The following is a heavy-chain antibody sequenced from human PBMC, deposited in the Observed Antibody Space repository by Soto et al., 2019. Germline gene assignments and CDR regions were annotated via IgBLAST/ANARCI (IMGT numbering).Heavy chain of an antibody. J-gene: IGHJ3*02. CDR1: GFTFSDYY. Sequence: GGSLRLSCAASGFTFSDYYMSWIRQAPGKGLEWVSYISSSGSTIYYADSVKGRFTISRDNAKNSLYLQMNSLRAEDTAVYYCARETPSNWNSGAFDIWGQGTMVTVSS. V-gene: IGHV3-11*01. CDR2: ISSSGSTI. CDR3: ARETPSNWNSGAFDI. D-gene: IGHD1-1*01.